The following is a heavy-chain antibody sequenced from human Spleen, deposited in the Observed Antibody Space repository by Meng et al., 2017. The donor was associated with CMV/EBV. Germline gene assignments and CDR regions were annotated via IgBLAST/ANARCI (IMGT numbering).Heavy chain of an antibody. CDR1: GGTFSSEA. CDR2: IIPIFGTA. D-gene: IGHD6-19*01. Sequence: QGRRVQAGGEVRRTGSSVKVACKASGGTFSSEAISWGGQAPGQGLEGMGGIIPIFGTANYAQKCQGRVTITADESTSTDYMELSSLRSEDTAVYYCARVRTVAVGADWFDPWGQGTLVTVSS. CDR3: ARVRTVAVGADWFDP. V-gene: IGHV1-69*01. J-gene: IGHJ5*02.